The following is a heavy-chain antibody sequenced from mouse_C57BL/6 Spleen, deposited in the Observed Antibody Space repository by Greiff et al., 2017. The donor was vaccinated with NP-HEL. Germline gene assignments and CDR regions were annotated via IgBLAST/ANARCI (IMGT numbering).Heavy chain of an antibody. V-gene: IGHV1-64*01. D-gene: IGHD2-4*01. CDR1: GYTFSSYW. J-gene: IGHJ1*03. Sequence: QVQLQQPGAELVKPGASVKMSCKASGYTFSSYWMHWVKQRPGQGLEWIGMIHPDGGSTNYNEKFKSKATLTVDKSSSTAYMQLSSLTSEDSAVYYCANYDDDDGCDFDGWGTGTTVTVSS. CDR2: IHPDGGST. CDR3: ANYDDDDGCDFDG.